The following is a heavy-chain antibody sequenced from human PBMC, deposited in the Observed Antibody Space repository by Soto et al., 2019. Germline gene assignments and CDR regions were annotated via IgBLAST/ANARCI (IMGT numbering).Heavy chain of an antibody. CDR1: GFTFSNAW. J-gene: IGHJ4*02. CDR3: VRSMVPNY. V-gene: IGHV3-15*07. D-gene: IGHD3-10*01. Sequence: GGSLRLSCVASGFTFSNAWMNWVRQVPGKGLDWVGRIKNKADGGTSDYAAPVKGRFTISRDDSKNTLYLQMNSLKTEDTAVYYCVRSMVPNYWGQGTLVTVSS. CDR2: IKNKADGGTS.